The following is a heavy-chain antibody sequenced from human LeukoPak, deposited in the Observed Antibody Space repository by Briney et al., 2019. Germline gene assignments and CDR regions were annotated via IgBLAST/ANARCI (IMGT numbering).Heavy chain of an antibody. CDR3: VRSHHPGGWFDP. Sequence: GGSLRLSCAASEFTFSSYWMSWVRQAPGKGLEWVANINQDGSEKYYVDSVKGRFTISRDNAKNSLYLQMSSLTADDTALYYCVRSHHPGGWFDPWGQGTPVTVSS. D-gene: IGHD3-10*01. V-gene: IGHV3-7*01. CDR1: EFTFSSYW. CDR2: INQDGSEK. J-gene: IGHJ5*02.